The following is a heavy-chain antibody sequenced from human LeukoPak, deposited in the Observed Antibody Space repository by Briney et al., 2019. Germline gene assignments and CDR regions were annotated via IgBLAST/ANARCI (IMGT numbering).Heavy chain of an antibody. D-gene: IGHD3-10*01. CDR3: ARKENVYYYFDY. J-gene: IGHJ4*02. V-gene: IGHV4-28*01. CDR2: IYHSGTT. CDR1: GYSITSSSW. Sequence: SDTLSLTCAVSGYSITSSSWWGWIRQPPGKGLAWIGYIYHSGTTYYNPSLQSRVTMSVDTSKNQFSLKLSSVTAVDTAVYYCARKENVYYYFDYWGQGTLVTVSS.